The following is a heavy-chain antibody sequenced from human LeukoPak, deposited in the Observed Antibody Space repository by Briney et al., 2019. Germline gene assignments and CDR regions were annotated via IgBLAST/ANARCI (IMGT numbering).Heavy chain of an antibody. J-gene: IGHJ4*02. CDR1: GGSFSDYY. D-gene: IGHD6-19*01. V-gene: IGHV4-34*11. Sequence: SETLSLTCGVYGGSFSDYYWGWIRQPPGKGLEWIGSIYYSGSIFYNPSLKSRVTISIDTSKNHFSLKLSSVTAADTAVYYCARDDTGYSSGWSKDFDYWGQGTLVTVSS. CDR3: ARDDTGYSSGWSKDFDY. CDR2: IYYSGSI.